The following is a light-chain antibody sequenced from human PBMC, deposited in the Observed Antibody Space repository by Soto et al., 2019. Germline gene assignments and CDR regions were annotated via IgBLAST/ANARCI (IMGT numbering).Light chain of an antibody. Sequence: QSVLTQPASVSGFPVQSITVSCTRTSSDVGDYSSVSWYQQHPGKAPKLIISDVTNRPSGVSNRFSGSKSGNTASLTISGLQAEDEADYYCSAYTSTITVAFGGGTKLTVL. CDR1: SSDVGDYSS. J-gene: IGLJ2*01. V-gene: IGLV2-14*01. CDR2: DVT. CDR3: SAYTSTITVA.